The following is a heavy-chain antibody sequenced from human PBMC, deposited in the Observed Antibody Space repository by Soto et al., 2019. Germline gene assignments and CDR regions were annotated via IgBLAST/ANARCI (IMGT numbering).Heavy chain of an antibody. CDR3: GRHGNYDIGWFDP. CDR1: GASISSGDDY. V-gene: IGHV4-30-4*01. CDR2: THYSGSV. Sequence: QVQLQESGPGLVKPSQTLSLTCTVSGASISSGDDYWSWIRQPPGKGLEWIGYTHYSGSVNYNPSLKSRVTTSADAARRHVALILKSVPAAAPAVYYCGRHGNYDIGWFDPWGQGILVTVSS. D-gene: IGHD3-9*01. J-gene: IGHJ5*02.